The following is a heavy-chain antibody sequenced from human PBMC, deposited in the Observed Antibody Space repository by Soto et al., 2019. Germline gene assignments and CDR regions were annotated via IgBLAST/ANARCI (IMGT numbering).Heavy chain of an antibody. D-gene: IGHD6-19*01. CDR1: GFTFSSYA. V-gene: IGHV3-30-3*01. J-gene: IGHJ4*02. CDR3: ARDITGYSSVTGYFDY. CDR2: ISYDGSNK. Sequence: GGSLRLSCAASGFTFSSYAMHWVRQAPGKGLEWVAVISYDGSNKYYADSVKGRFTISRDNSENTLYLQMNSLRAEDTAVYYCARDITGYSSVTGYFDYWGQGTLVTVSS.